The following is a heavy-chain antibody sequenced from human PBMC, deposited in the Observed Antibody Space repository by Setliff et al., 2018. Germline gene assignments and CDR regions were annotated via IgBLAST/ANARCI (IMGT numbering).Heavy chain of an antibody. V-gene: IGHV4-59*02. CDR1: GGSVDRDY. Sequence: SETLSLTCSVSGGSVDRDYWSWIRQPPGKGLEWIGNIYSSGSTNYNPSLKSRVTISVDTSKNQFSLRLTSVTAADTAVYYCAREYYYARSRNFDYWGQGTLVTVSS. CDR2: IYSSGST. J-gene: IGHJ4*02. CDR3: AREYYYARSRNFDY. D-gene: IGHD3-22*01.